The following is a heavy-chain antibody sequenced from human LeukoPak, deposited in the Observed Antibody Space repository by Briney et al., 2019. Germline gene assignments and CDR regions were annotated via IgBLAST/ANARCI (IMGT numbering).Heavy chain of an antibody. Sequence: SETLSLTCAVYGGSFSGYYWSWIRQPPGKGLEWIGEINHSGSTNYNPSLKSRVTISVDTSKNQFSLKLSSVTAADTAVYYCARDGVPAGVDYWGQGTLVTVSS. J-gene: IGHJ4*02. V-gene: IGHV4-34*01. CDR3: ARDGVPAGVDY. CDR1: GGSFSGYY. CDR2: INHSGST. D-gene: IGHD2-2*01.